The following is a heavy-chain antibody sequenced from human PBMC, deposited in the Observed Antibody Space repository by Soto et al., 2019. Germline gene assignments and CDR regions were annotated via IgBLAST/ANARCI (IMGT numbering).Heavy chain of an antibody. CDR3: ARALAAAGQNWFDP. J-gene: IGHJ5*02. CDR1: GDSVSSNRAA. D-gene: IGHD6-13*01. V-gene: IGHV6-1*01. Sequence: PSQTLSLTCATSGDSVSSNRAAWNWIRQSPSRGLEWLGRTYYRSKWYNDYAVSVKSRITINPDTSKNQFSLQLNSVTPEDTAVYYCARALAAAGQNWFDPWGQGTLVTVSS. CDR2: TYYRSKWYN.